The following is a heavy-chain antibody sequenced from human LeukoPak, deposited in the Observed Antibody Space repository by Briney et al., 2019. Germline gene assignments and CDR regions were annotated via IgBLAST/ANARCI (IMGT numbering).Heavy chain of an antibody. J-gene: IGHJ4*02. CDR2: IIPILGIA. V-gene: IGHV1-69*04. CDR1: GGTFSSYA. CDR3: ARAERRNYYGSGSTY. D-gene: IGHD3-10*01. Sequence: GASVKVSCKASGGTFSSYAISWVRQAPGQGLEWMGRIIPILGIANYAQKFQGRVTITADKSTSTAYMELSSLRSEDTAVYYCARAERRNYYGSGSTYWGQGTLVTVSS.